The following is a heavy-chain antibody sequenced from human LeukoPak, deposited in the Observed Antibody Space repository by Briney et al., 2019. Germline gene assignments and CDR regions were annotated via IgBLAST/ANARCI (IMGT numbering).Heavy chain of an antibody. V-gene: IGHV1-69*04. Sequence: ASVKVSCKASGGTFSSYAISWVRQAPGQGLEWMGRIIPILGIANYAQKFQGRVTITADKSTSTAYMELSSLRSEDTAVYYCASLGHCSSTSCYGDDYWGQGTLVTVSS. D-gene: IGHD2-2*01. CDR1: GGTFSSYA. CDR2: IIPILGIA. CDR3: ASLGHCSSTSCYGDDY. J-gene: IGHJ4*02.